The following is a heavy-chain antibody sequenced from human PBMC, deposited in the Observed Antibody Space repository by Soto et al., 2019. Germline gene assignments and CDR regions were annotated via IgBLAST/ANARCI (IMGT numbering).Heavy chain of an antibody. D-gene: IGHD2-15*01. CDR2: IRCSGGST. CDR3: AKDIVVVVAAIFGAFDI. CDR1: GFTFNFYG. J-gene: IGHJ3*02. Sequence: GGSLRLSCAASGFTFNFYGMQWVRQAPGRGLEWVAVIRCSGGSTYYADSVKGRFTISRDNPKNTLYLQMNSLRAEDTAVYYCAKDIVVVVAAIFGAFDIWGQGTMVTVSS. V-gene: IGHV3-23*01.